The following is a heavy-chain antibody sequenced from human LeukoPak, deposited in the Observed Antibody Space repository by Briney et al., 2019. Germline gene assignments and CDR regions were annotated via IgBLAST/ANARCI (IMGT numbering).Heavy chain of an antibody. J-gene: IGHJ2*01. CDR2: INPNSGGT. V-gene: IGHV1-2*02. CDR3: AKVLLRSSGYYPYWYFDL. D-gene: IGHD3-22*01. CDR1: GGTFSSYV. Sequence: ASVRVSCKASGGTFSSYVISWVRQAPGQGLEWMGWINPNSGGTNFAQKFQGRVTMTRDTSISTAYMELSRLRSDDTALYYCAKVLLRSSGYYPYWYFDLWGRGTLVTVSS.